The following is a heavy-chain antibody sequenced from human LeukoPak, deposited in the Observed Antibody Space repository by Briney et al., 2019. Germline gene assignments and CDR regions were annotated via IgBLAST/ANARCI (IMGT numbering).Heavy chain of an antibody. J-gene: IGHJ4*02. CDR3: ARLHVNTAEGFDY. Sequence: PSETLSLTCTVSGGSISTSNYYWGWIRQPPGKGLEWIGSIFYSGSTYYSPSLKSRVTISLDTSRNQFSLKLSSVTAADTAVYYCARLHVNTAEGFDYWGQGTLVTVSS. V-gene: IGHV4-39*07. D-gene: IGHD5-18*01. CDR1: GGSISTSNYY. CDR2: IFYSGST.